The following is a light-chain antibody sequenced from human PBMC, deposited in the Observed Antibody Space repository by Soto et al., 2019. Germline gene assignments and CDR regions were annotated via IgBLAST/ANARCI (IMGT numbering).Light chain of an antibody. CDR3: QQYENLPT. CDR2: DAS. Sequence: DIQMTQSPASLSASVGDIVTITCQASQNINNYLNWYQQKPGRAPKLLIYDASNLEAGVPSRFRGSGSGTDFTFTISRLQTEDIATYYCQQYENLPTFGQGTRLEIK. J-gene: IGKJ5*01. V-gene: IGKV1-33*01. CDR1: QNINNY.